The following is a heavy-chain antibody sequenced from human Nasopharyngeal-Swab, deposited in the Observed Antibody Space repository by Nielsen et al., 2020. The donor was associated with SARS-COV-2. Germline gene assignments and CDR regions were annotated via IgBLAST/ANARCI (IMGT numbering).Heavy chain of an antibody. J-gene: IGHJ4*02. CDR1: GYTFTGYY. Sequence: ASVKVSCKASGYTFTGYYMHWVRQAPAQGLEWMGRINPNSGGTNYAQKFQGRVTMTRDTSISTAYMELSRLRSDDTAVYYCAREPPAPDDYDDEGFDYWGQGTLVTVSS. CDR2: INPNSGGT. CDR3: AREPPAPDDYDDEGFDY. V-gene: IGHV1-2*06. D-gene: IGHD4-17*01.